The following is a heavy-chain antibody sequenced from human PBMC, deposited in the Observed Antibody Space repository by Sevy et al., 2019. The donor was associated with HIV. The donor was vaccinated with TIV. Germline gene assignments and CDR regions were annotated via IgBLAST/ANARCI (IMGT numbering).Heavy chain of an antibody. Sequence: GGSLRLSCAASGFTFSDHYMDWVRQAPGKGLEWVGRTRNKANSYTTEYAASVKGRFTISRDDSKNSLYLQMNSLKTEDTAMYYCARGHYDFWSGYLDYWGQGTLVTVSS. J-gene: IGHJ4*02. D-gene: IGHD3-3*01. CDR3: ARGHYDFWSGYLDY. CDR2: TRNKANSYTT. CDR1: GFTFSDHY. V-gene: IGHV3-72*01.